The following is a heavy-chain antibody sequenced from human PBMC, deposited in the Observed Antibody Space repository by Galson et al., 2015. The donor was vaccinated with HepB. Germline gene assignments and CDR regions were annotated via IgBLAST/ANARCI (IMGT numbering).Heavy chain of an antibody. CDR3: AKRVGPYGDYAYSDY. V-gene: IGHV3-23*01. Sequence: SLRLSCAASGFTFSSYAMSWVRQAPGKGLEWVSAISGSGGSTYYADSVKGRFTISRDNSKNTLYLQMNSLRAEDTAVYYCAKRVGPYGDYAYSDYWGQGTLVTVSS. CDR2: ISGSGGST. CDR1: GFTFSSYA. D-gene: IGHD4-17*01. J-gene: IGHJ4*02.